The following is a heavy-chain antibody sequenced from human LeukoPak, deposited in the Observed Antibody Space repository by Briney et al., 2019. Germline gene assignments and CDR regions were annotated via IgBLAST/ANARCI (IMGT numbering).Heavy chain of an antibody. J-gene: IGHJ4*02. V-gene: IGHV3-30*02. CDR1: GFTFSSYG. CDR2: IRYDGSNK. Sequence: GGSLRLSCAASGFTFSSYGMHWVRQAPGKGLEWVAFIRYDGSNKYYADSVKGRFTISRDNSKNTLYLQMNSLRAEDTAVYYCAKDYADSGSFPGVPCFDYWGQGTLVTVSS. CDR3: AKDYADSGSFPGVPCFDY. D-gene: IGHD1-26*01.